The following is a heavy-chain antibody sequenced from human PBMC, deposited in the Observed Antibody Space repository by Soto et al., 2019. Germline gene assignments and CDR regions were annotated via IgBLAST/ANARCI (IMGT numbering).Heavy chain of an antibody. V-gene: IGHV4-39*01. CDR3: ARHRIVATIKAPVFDY. J-gene: IGHJ4*02. D-gene: IGHD5-12*01. CDR2: IYYSGST. CDR1: GGSISSSSYY. Sequence: SETLSLTCTVSGGSISSSSYYWGWIRQPPGKGLEWIGSIYYSGSTYYNPSLKSRVTISVDTSKNQFSLKLSSVTAADTAVYYCARHRIVATIKAPVFDYWGQGTLVTVSS.